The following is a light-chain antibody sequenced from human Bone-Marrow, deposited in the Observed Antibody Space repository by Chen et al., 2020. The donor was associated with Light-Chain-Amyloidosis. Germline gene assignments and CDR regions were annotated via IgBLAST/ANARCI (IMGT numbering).Light chain of an antibody. CDR1: NIGSTR. Sequence: SYVLTQPSSVSVAPGQTATSACGGNNIGSTRVHWYQLTPGQAPLLVVYDDSDRPSGIPEGLSGSNSGNTATLTISRVEAGDEADYYCQVWDRSSDRPVFGGGTKLTVL. J-gene: IGLJ3*02. CDR3: QVWDRSSDRPV. CDR2: DDS. V-gene: IGLV3-21*02.